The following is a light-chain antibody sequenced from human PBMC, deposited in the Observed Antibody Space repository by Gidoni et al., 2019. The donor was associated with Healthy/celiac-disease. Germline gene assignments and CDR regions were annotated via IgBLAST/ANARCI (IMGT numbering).Light chain of an antibody. V-gene: IGLV1-47*01. CDR1: SSNTGSNY. Sequence: QSVLTQPPSASGTPGQRVTLSCSGSSSNTGSNYVYWYQQLPGTAPKRLLYRNNQRPSGVPDRFSGSTSGTSASLAISGLRSEDEADYYFAAWADSLSGLRVFGTGTKVPVL. J-gene: IGLJ1*01. CDR3: AAWADSLSGLRV. CDR2: RNN.